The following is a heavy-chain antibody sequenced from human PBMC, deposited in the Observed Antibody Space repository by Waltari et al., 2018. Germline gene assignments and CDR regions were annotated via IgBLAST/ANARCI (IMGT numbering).Heavy chain of an antibody. Sequence: QVQLQQWGAGLLKPSETLSLTCAVYGGSFSGYYWSWIRQPPGKGLEWIGEINHSGSTNYNPSLKSRVTISVDTSKNQFSLKLSSVTAADTAVYYCARVLDYGGNAFDYWGQGTLVTVSS. CDR2: INHSGST. J-gene: IGHJ4*02. V-gene: IGHV4-34*01. CDR1: GGSFSGYY. D-gene: IGHD2-15*01. CDR3: ARVLDYGGNAFDY.